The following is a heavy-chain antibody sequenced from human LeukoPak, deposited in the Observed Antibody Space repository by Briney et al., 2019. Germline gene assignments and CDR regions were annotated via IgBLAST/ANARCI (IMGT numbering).Heavy chain of an antibody. Sequence: GGSLRLSCAASGFTFSNAWMSWVRQAPGKGLEWVGRIKSKADGGTIDYAAPVKGRFTMSRDDSKNTLYLQMNSLKTEDTAVYYCARRVNDGMDVWGQGTTITVSS. V-gene: IGHV3-15*01. J-gene: IGHJ6*02. CDR1: GFTFSNAW. CDR2: IKSKADGGTI. CDR3: ARRVNDGMDV. D-gene: IGHD4-23*01.